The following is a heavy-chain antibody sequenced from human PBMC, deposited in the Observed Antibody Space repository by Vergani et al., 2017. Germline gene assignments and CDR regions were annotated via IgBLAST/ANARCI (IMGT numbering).Heavy chain of an antibody. J-gene: IGHJ4*02. Sequence: QLQLHKSGPGLVKPSETLSLTCTLSGGSISSSSHYWGWIRQPPGKGLEWIGSIYETGDSHYTASLKSRATMFVDKSRNQFSLKLTSVTAADTAVYYCARHAAQGPLSEWGQGTLVTVA. V-gene: IGHV4-39*01. CDR2: IYETGDS. CDR1: GGSISSSSHY. CDR3: ARHAAQGPLSE.